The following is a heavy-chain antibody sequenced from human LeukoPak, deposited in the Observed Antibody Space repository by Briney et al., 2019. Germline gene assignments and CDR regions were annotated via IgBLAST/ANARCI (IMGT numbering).Heavy chain of an antibody. CDR1: GFTFSSYA. D-gene: IGHD1-26*01. V-gene: IGHV3-23*01. CDR3: AKDLGRYRNNYFDY. CDR2: ISGSGGGT. J-gene: IGHJ4*02. Sequence: GGSLRLSCAASGFTFSSYAMSWVRQAPEKGLEWVSTISGSGGGTYYADSVKGRFTISRDDSKNTLYLQMNSLRAEDTAVYYCAKDLGRYRNNYFDYWGQGTLVTVSS.